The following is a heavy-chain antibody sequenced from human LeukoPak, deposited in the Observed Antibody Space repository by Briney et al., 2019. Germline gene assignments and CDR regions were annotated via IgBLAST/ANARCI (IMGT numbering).Heavy chain of an antibody. CDR1: GFTFSSHW. CDR2: INTDGSST. Sequence: GGSLRLSCAASGFTFSSHWMYWVRQVLGEGLVWVSRINTDGSSTSYADSVKGRFTMSRDNAKNALYLQMNSLRAEDTALYYCTRDLHNGGMDVWGQGTTVTVSS. CDR3: TRDLHNGGMDV. V-gene: IGHV3-74*01. J-gene: IGHJ6*02. D-gene: IGHD1-1*01.